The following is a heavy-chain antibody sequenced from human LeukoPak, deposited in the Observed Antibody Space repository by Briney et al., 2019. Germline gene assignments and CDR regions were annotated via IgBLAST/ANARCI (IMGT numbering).Heavy chain of an antibody. CDR1: GFSFRSYA. Sequence: GGSLRLSCAASGFSFRSYAMSWVRQAPGKGLEWVSTITASGGSTYYADSVKGRFTISRDNSKNTLFLQINSRRAEDTAVYYCAKLVLFSGTTGDLNYWGQGTLVTVSS. CDR3: AKLVLFSGTTGDLNY. J-gene: IGHJ4*02. V-gene: IGHV3-23*01. D-gene: IGHD1-1*01. CDR2: ITASGGST.